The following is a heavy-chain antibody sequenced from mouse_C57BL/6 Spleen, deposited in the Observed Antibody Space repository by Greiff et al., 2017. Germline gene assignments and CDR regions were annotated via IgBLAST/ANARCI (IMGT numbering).Heavy chain of an antibody. J-gene: IGHJ2*01. CDR2: IDPSDSYT. CDR3: ARDYYGSSAYDFDD. CDR1: GYTFTSYW. Sequence: QVQLQQPGAELVKPGASVKLSCKASGYTFTSYWMQWVKQRPGQGLEWIGEIDPSDSYTNYNQKFKGKATLTVDTSSSTAYMQLSSLTSEDAAVYDCARDYYGSSAYDFDDWGQGTTLTVSS. D-gene: IGHD1-1*01. V-gene: IGHV1-50*01.